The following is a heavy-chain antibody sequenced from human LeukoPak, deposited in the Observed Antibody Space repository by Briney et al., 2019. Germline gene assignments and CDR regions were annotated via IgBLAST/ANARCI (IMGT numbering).Heavy chain of an antibody. CDR2: IIPIFGMA. V-gene: IGHV1-69*04. Sequence: ASVKDSCKASGGTFSSYAISWVRQAPGQGLEWMGRIIPIFGMANYAQKFQGRVTITADKSTSTAYMELSSLRSEDTAVYYCARDPPDYGDFMYYFDYWGQGTLVTVSS. CDR3: ARDPPDYGDFMYYFDY. J-gene: IGHJ4*02. D-gene: IGHD4-17*01. CDR1: GGTFSSYA.